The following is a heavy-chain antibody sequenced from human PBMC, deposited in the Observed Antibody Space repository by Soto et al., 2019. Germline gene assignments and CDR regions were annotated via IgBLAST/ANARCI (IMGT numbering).Heavy chain of an antibody. CDR1: GGSISSGGYY. V-gene: IGHV4-31*03. J-gene: IGHJ3*02. CDR2: IYYSGST. CDR3: ARDQGYNYDSSGYYTHAFDI. Sequence: QVQLQESGPGLVKPSQTLSLTCTVSGGSISSGGYYWSWLRQHPGKGLEWIGYIYYSGSTYYNPSLKSRVTISVDTSKNQFSLKLSSVTAADTAVYYCARDQGYNYDSSGYYTHAFDIWGQGTMVTVSS. D-gene: IGHD3-22*01.